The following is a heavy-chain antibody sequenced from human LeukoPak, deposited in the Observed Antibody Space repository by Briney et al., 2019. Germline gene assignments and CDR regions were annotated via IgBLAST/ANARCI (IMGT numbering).Heavy chain of an antibody. Sequence: GGSLRLSCAASGFSISSDYMTWVRQAPGKGLEWVSVIYNTGGTKYADSVRGRFTISRDNSKNTVFLQVNSLRPEDTAVYYCVRATWDYWGRGTLVTVSS. CDR2: IYNTGGT. CDR1: GFSISSDY. J-gene: IGHJ4*02. V-gene: IGHV3-66*01. CDR3: VRATWDY.